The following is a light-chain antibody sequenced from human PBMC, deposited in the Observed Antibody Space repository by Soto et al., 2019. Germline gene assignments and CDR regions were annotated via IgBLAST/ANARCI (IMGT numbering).Light chain of an antibody. CDR3: QQYKNWPLT. CDR2: GAS. J-gene: IGKJ4*01. CDR1: QSVSSN. V-gene: IGKV3-15*01. Sequence: EIVMTQSPATLYVSPGERATLSRRASQSVSSNFAWYQRKPGQAPRLLIYGASTRATGIPARFSGSGSGTEFTLTISNLQSEDFAVYYCQQYKNWPLTFGGGTKVEIK.